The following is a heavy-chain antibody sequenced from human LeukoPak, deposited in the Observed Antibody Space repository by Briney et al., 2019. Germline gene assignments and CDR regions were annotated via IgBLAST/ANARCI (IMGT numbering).Heavy chain of an antibody. J-gene: IGHJ4*02. CDR1: GYTLTELS. CDR3: ATNIVVVVAATEGADY. CDR2: FDPEDGET. D-gene: IGHD2-15*01. Sequence: GASVKVSCEVSGYTLTELSMHWVRQAPGKGLEWMGGFDPEDGETIYAQKFQGRVTMTEDTSTDTAYMELSSLRSEDTAVYYCATNIVVVVAATEGADYWGQGTLVTVSS. V-gene: IGHV1-24*01.